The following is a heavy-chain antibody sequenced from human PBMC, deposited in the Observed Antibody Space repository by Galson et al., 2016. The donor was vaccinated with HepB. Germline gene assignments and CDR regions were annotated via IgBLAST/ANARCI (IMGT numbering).Heavy chain of an antibody. CDR2: ISAHNGDT. Sequence: CQASGYTFTTNGISWVRQAPGQGLEWMGWISAHNGDTNSPQKLQGRVTLTTDTSTRTAYMELRSLTSDDTAVYYWSRDRDRSLDYWGQGTLVTVSS. D-gene: IGHD3-10*01. CDR3: SRDRDRSLDY. J-gene: IGHJ4*02. V-gene: IGHV1-18*04. CDR1: GYTFTTNG.